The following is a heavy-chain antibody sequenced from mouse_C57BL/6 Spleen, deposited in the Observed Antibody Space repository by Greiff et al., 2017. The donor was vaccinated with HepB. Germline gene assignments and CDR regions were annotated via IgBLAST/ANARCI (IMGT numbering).Heavy chain of an antibody. Sequence: QVQLKESGPELVKPGASVKISCKASGYAFSSSWMNWVKQRPGKGLEWIGRIYPGDGDTNYNGKFKGKATLTADKSSSTAYMQLSSLTSEDSAVYFCARNLYDGYYDYWGQGTTLTVSS. CDR3: ARNLYDGYYDY. D-gene: IGHD2-3*01. J-gene: IGHJ2*01. V-gene: IGHV1-82*01. CDR1: GYAFSSSW. CDR2: IYPGDGDT.